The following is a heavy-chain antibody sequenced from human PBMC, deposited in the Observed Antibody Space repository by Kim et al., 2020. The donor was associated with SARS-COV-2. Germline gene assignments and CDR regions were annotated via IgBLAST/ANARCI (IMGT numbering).Heavy chain of an antibody. Sequence: SETLSLTCAVYGGSFSGYYWSWIRQPPGKGLEWIGEINHSGSTNYNPSLKSRVTISVDTSKNQFSLKLSSVTAADTAVYYCARGLQWLRFDYWGQGTLVT. CDR1: GGSFSGYY. CDR2: INHSGST. CDR3: ARGLQWLRFDY. V-gene: IGHV4-34*01. J-gene: IGHJ4*02. D-gene: IGHD6-19*01.